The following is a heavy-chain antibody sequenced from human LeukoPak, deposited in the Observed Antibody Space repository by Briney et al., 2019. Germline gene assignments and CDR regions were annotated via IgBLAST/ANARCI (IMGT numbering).Heavy chain of an antibody. V-gene: IGHV1-2*02. CDR3: ATDSSGYYQIFDY. CDR1: GYTFTGYY. D-gene: IGHD3-22*01. CDR2: INPNSGGT. Sequence: ASVKVSCKASGYTFTGYYMHWVRQAPEQGLEWMGWINPNSGGTNYAQKFQGRVTMTRDTSISTAYMELSGLRSDDTAVYYCATDSSGYYQIFDYWGQGTLVTVSS. J-gene: IGHJ4*02.